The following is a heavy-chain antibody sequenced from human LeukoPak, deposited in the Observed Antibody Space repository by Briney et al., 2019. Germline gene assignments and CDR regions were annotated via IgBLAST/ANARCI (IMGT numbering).Heavy chain of an antibody. CDR2: ISSSSSTI. Sequence: GGSLRLSCAASGFTFSSYEMNWVRQAPGKGLEWVSYISSSSSTIYYADSVKGRFTISRDNAKNSLYLQMNSLRAEDTAVYYCGRGHGGYYSDSSGPVDYWGQGTLVTVSS. V-gene: IGHV3-48*01. J-gene: IGHJ4*02. CDR1: GFTFSSYE. D-gene: IGHD3-22*01. CDR3: GRGHGGYYSDSSGPVDY.